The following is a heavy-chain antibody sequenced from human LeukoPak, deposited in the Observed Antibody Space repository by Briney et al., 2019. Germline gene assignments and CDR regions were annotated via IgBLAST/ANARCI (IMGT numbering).Heavy chain of an antibody. CDR2: INPNSGGT. V-gene: IGHV1-2*02. CDR3: ARDIGIAAAGTTDY. Sequence: GASVKVSCKASGYTFTSYGISWVRQAPGQGLEWMGWINPNSGGTNYAQKFQGRVTMTRDTSISTAYMELSRLRSDDTAVYYCARDIGIAAAGTTDYWGQGTLVTVSS. D-gene: IGHD6-13*01. CDR1: GYTFTSYG. J-gene: IGHJ4*02.